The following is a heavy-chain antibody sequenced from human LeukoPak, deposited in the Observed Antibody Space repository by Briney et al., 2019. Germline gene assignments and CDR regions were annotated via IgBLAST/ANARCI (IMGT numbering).Heavy chain of an antibody. J-gene: IGHJ4*02. CDR3: ARVGIWSGVN. CDR2: ISSDGGST. CDR1: GFYFSNYA. V-gene: IGHV3-64*01. Sequence: GGSLRLSCAASGFYFSNYAMHWVRQAPGKGLEYVSGISSDGGSTYYANSVKGRFTISRDNSKNTLYLQMNSLRAEDTAVYYCARVGIWSGVNGGQGTLVTVSA. D-gene: IGHD1-1*01.